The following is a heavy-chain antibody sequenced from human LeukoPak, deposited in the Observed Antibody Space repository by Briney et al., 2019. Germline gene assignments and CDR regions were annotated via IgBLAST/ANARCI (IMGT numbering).Heavy chain of an antibody. V-gene: IGHV3-23*01. D-gene: IGHD6-6*01. CDR3: AKGMYSSSPQNWFDP. Sequence: PGRSLRLSCAASGFTFSSYAMSWVRQAPGKGLEWVSAISGSGGSTYYADSVKGRFTISRDNSKNTLYLQMNSLRAEDTAVYYCAKGMYSSSPQNWFDPWGQGTLVTVSS. CDR1: GFTFSSYA. J-gene: IGHJ5*02. CDR2: ISGSGGST.